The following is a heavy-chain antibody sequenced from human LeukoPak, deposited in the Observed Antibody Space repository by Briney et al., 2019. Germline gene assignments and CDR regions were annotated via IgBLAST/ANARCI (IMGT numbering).Heavy chain of an antibody. CDR2: IYYSGST. CDR3: ARSVVVVAAEEFYFDY. Sequence: SETLSLTCTVSGGSISSSSYYWSWIRQPPGKGLEWIGYIYYSGSTNYNPSLKSRVTISVDTSKNQFSLKLSSVTAADTAVYYCARSVVVVAAEEFYFDYWGQGTLVTVSS. CDR1: GGSISSSSYY. V-gene: IGHV4-61*01. D-gene: IGHD2-15*01. J-gene: IGHJ4*02.